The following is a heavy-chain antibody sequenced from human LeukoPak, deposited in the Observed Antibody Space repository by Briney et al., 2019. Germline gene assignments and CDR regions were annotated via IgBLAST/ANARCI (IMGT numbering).Heavy chain of an antibody. V-gene: IGHV3-21*04. J-gene: IGHJ4*02. CDR2: ISGGGSYI. Sequence: GGSLRLSCAASGFTFSTYSMNWVRQAPGKGLEWVSFISGGGSYIYYAESVKGRFTISRDNAKNSLYLQMNSLRAEDTAVYYCAKDDSSSFVAFVDYWGQGTLVTVSS. D-gene: IGHD6-6*01. CDR3: AKDDSSSFVAFVDY. CDR1: GFTFSTYS.